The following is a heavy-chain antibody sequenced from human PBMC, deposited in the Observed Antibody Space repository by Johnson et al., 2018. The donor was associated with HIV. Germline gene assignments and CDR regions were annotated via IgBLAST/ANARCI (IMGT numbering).Heavy chain of an antibody. CDR1: GFTFSDYY. J-gene: IGHJ3*02. Sequence: QVQLVESGGGLVKPGGSLRLSCAASGFTFSDYYMSWIRQAPGKGLEWVSYISRSGSTIYYADSVKGRFTISRDNAKNSLYLQMNSLRVEDTALYYCAKDVGNYWPDSFDIWGQVTMVTVSS. V-gene: IGHV3-11*01. D-gene: IGHD3-22*01. CDR2: ISRSGSTI. CDR3: AKDVGNYWPDSFDI.